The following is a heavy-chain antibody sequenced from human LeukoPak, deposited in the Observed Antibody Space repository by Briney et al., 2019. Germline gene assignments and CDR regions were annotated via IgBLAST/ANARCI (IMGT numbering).Heavy chain of an antibody. CDR3: ARVPPLLRYFDPPLFDY. CDR1: GYTFTSYD. J-gene: IGHJ4*02. Sequence: ASVTVSCKASGYTFTSYDINWVRQAAGQGVEGMGWMNPNRGNTVYAQKFKGRVTINRNTSITTAYMQLSSLRSEDTAVYYCARVPPLLRYFDPPLFDYWGQGTLVTVSS. D-gene: IGHD3-9*01. V-gene: IGHV1-8*01. CDR2: MNPNRGNT.